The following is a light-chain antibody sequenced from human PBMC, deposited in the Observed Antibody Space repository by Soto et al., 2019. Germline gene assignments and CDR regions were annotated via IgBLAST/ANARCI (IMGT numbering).Light chain of an antibody. V-gene: IGKV3-20*01. CDR3: QQYGSSPLT. J-gene: IGKJ4*01. CDR1: QSVSSSY. Sequence: EIVLTQSPGTLSLSPGEGATLSCRASQSVSSSYLAWFQRKPGQAPRLLIYGASSRATGIPDRFSGSGSGTDFTLTISRLEPEDFAVYYCQQYGSSPLTFGGGTKVDIK. CDR2: GAS.